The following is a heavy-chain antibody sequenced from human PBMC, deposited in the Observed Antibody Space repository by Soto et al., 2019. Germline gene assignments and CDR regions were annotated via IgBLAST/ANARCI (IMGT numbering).Heavy chain of an antibody. CDR1: GFTFTNYG. J-gene: IGHJ4*02. D-gene: IGHD1-26*01. Sequence: VGSLRLSGAASGFTFTNYGMHWVRQAPGKGLEWVAVIWYDGSNKYYADSVKGRFTISKDNSQNTLYLQMNSLRAEDTAVYYCTRDPYGGSRYYFDSWGQGTLVTVSS. CDR2: IWYDGSNK. CDR3: TRDPYGGSRYYFDS. V-gene: IGHV3-33*01.